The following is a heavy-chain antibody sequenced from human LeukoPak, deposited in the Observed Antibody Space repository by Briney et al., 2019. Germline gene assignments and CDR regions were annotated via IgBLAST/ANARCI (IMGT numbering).Heavy chain of an antibody. V-gene: IGHV4-34*01. CDR1: GGSFSGYY. D-gene: IGHD3-22*01. J-gene: IGHJ4*02. CDR3: ARQGYTYYYDSSGYYPLDY. Sequence: SETLSLTCAVYGGSFSGYYWSWIRQPPGKGLEWIGEINHSGSTNYNPSLKSRVTISVDTSKNQFSLKLSSVTAADTAVYYCARQGYTYYYDSSGYYPLDYWGQGTLVTVSS. CDR2: INHSGST.